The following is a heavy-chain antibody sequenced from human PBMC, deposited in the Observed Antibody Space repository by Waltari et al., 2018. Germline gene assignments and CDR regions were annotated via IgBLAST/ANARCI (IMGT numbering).Heavy chain of an antibody. J-gene: IGHJ3*02. CDR3: AREGDYYDEETDAFDI. V-gene: IGHV3-21*01. CDR1: GFTFSSYS. Sequence: VQLVQSGAEVKKPGGSLRLSCAASGFTFSSYSMNWVREAPGKGLEWVSSISSSSSYIYYADSVKGRFTISRDNAKNSLYLQMNSLRAEDTAVYYCAREGDYYDEETDAFDIWGQGTMVTVSS. CDR2: ISSSSSYI. D-gene: IGHD3-22*01.